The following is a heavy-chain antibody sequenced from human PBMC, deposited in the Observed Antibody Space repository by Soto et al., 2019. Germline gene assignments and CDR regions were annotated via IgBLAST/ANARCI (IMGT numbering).Heavy chain of an antibody. D-gene: IGHD6-13*01. CDR2: ISAYNGNT. CDR1: GYTFTSYG. V-gene: IGHV1-18*01. Sequence: ASVKVSCKASGYTFTSYGISWVRQAPGQGLEWMGWISAYNGNTNYAQKLQGRVTMTTDTSTSTAYMELRSLRSDDTAVYYCARSSSSTYYYYYYMDVWGKGTTVTVSS. J-gene: IGHJ6*03. CDR3: ARSSSSTYYYYYYMDV.